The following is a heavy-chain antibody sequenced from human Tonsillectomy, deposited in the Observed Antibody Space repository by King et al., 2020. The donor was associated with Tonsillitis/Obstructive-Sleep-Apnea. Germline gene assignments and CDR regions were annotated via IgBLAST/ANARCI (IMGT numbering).Heavy chain of an antibody. V-gene: IGHV3-21*01. Sequence: VQLVESGGGLVKPGGSLRLSCAASGFTFISYSMNWVRQAPGKGLEWVSSISISSSYIYYSDSVKGRFTIPRDNPKNSLFLQMNSLRAEDTAVYYCARLIEARPDPSYYYYYYMDVWGKGTTVTVSS. CDR3: ARLIEARPDPSYYYYYYMDV. CDR2: ISISSSYI. J-gene: IGHJ6*03. D-gene: IGHD6-6*01. CDR1: GFTFISYS.